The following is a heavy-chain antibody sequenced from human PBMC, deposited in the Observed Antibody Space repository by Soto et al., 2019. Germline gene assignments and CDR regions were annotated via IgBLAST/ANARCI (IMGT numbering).Heavy chain of an antibody. CDR3: AKVDGSSNWPFDY. J-gene: IGHJ4*02. V-gene: IGHV3-33*06. CDR1: GFTFSSYG. CDR2: IWYDGSNE. D-gene: IGHD6-13*01. Sequence: QVQLVESGGGVVQPGRSLRLSCAASGFTFSSYGMHWVRQAPGKGLEWVAVIWYDGSNEYYADSVKGRFTISRDNSKNTLYLQMNSLRAEDTAVYYCAKVDGSSNWPFDYWGQGTLVTVSS.